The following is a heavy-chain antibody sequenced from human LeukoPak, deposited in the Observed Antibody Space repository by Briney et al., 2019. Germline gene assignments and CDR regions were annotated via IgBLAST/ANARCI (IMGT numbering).Heavy chain of an antibody. CDR1: GFTFSSYC. J-gene: IGHJ3*02. D-gene: IGHD2-2*02. Sequence: GGSLRLSCAASGFTFSSYCMHWVRQAPGKGLEWVSYISSSSSTIYYADSVKGRFTISRDNSKNTLYLQMNSLRAEDTAVYYCAKVVVPAAISNFDIWDQGTMVTVSS. CDR3: AKVVVPAAISNFDI. V-gene: IGHV3-48*01. CDR2: ISSSSSTI.